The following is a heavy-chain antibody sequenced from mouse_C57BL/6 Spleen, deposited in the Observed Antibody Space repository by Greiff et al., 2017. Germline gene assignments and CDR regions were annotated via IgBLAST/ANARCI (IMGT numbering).Heavy chain of an antibody. D-gene: IGHD1-1*01. CDR3: ARGPDYYGSSYWYFDV. V-gene: IGHV2-2*01. Sequence: QVQLQQSRPGLVQPSQSLSITCTVSGFSLTSYGVHWVRQSPGKGLEWLGVIWSGGSTDYNAAFISRLSISKDNSKSQVFFKMNSLQADDTAIYYCARGPDYYGSSYWYFDVWGTGTTVTVSS. CDR2: IWSGGST. CDR1: GFSLTSYG. J-gene: IGHJ1*03.